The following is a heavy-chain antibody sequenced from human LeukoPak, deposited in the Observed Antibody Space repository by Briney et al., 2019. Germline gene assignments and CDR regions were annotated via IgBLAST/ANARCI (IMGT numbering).Heavy chain of an antibody. D-gene: IGHD5-24*01. CDR1: GFTFSNYA. V-gene: IGHV3-64*01. J-gene: IGHJ4*02. CDR2: ISSNGGNT. Sequence: GGSLRLSCVASGFTFSNYAMHWVRQAAGKGLEYVAAISSNGGNTYYAKSVKDRFTISRDNSKNTLYLQMGSLRAEDMAVYYCARDQGWRDGFNPADYWGQGTLVTVSS. CDR3: ARDQGWRDGFNPADY.